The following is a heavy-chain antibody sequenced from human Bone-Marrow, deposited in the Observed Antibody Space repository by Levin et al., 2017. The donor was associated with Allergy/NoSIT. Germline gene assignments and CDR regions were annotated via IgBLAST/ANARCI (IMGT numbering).Heavy chain of an antibody. CDR1: GFTVSSNY. Sequence: GGSLRLSCAASGFTVSSNYMSWVRQAPGKGPEWVSVIYSGGSTYYADSVKGRFTISIDNSKNTLYLQMNSLRAEDTAVYYCARGWFGELLSHWGQGTLVTVSS. V-gene: IGHV3-53*01. CDR3: ARGWFGELLSH. J-gene: IGHJ4*02. D-gene: IGHD3-10*01. CDR2: IYSGGST.